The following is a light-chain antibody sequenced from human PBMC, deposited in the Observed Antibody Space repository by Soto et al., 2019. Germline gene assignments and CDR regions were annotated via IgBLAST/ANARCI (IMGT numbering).Light chain of an antibody. V-gene: IGKV1-39*01. CDR2: AAS. CDR3: QQSYSTPQNT. J-gene: IGKJ2*01. CDR1: QSIRYY. Sequence: DIQMTQSPSSLSASVGDRVTITCRASQSIRYYLNWYQQKPGKAPKLLIYAASSLQSGVPSRFSGSRSGTDVTLTISSLQPEDFATYYCQQSYSTPQNTFGQGTKLEIK.